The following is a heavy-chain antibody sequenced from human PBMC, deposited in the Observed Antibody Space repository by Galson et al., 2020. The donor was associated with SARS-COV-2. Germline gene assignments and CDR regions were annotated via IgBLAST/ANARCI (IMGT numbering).Heavy chain of an antibody. CDR1: GYTFTTYA. D-gene: IGHD3-16*02. Sequence: ASVKVSCKTSGYTFTTYAIHWVRQDPGQRLEWMGWINTDNGNTKYSQKFQDRVTLTRDTSASTAYMEVNTLTSEDTALYYCARGGLGELSFGGNFWGQGTLVTVSS. J-gene: IGHJ4*02. CDR2: INTDNGNT. V-gene: IGHV1-3*04. CDR3: ARGGLGELSFGGNF.